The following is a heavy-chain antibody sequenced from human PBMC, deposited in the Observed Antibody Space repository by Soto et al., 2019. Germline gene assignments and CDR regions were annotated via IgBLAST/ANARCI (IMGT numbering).Heavy chain of an antibody. Sequence: GGSLRLSCAASGFTFSSYAMSWVRQAPGKGLEWVSAISGSGGSTYYADSVKGRFTISRDNSKNTLYLQMNSLRAVDTAVYYCAKDRRLVCELESTSFHHWGQGTLVTVSS. CDR2: ISGSGGST. D-gene: IGHD1-26*01. CDR1: GFTFSSYA. CDR3: AKDRRLVCELESTSFHH. V-gene: IGHV3-23*01. J-gene: IGHJ1*01.